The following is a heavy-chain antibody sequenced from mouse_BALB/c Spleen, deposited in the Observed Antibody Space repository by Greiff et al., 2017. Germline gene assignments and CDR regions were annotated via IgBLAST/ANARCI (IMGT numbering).Heavy chain of an antibody. J-gene: IGHJ4*01. V-gene: IGHV5-17*02. CDR3: ARRNYRYDEGAMDY. CDR1: GFTFSSFG. Sequence: EVHLVESGGGLVQPGGSRKLSCAASGFTFSSFGMHWVRQAPEKGLEWVAYISSGSSTIYYADTVKGRFTISRDNPKNTLFLQMTSLRSEDTAMYYCARRNYRYDEGAMDYWGQGTSVTVSS. D-gene: IGHD2-14*01. CDR2: ISSGSSTI.